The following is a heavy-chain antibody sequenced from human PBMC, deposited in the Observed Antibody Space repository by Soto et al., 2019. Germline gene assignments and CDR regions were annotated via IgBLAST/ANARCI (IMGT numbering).Heavy chain of an antibody. J-gene: IGHJ3*02. CDR2: IDTRGGST. CDR3: ARDLPRDLVRGSFDI. D-gene: IGHD3-10*01. Sequence: QAQLVQSGAEVKKPGASANISCKASGYTFTRYNIHWVRQAPGQGLEWMGIIDTRGGSTEYTQRFQGRVTMTRDTSTGTVYMHLSSLGSEDTAIYYCARDLPRDLVRGSFDIWGQGTMVTVSS. CDR1: GYTFTRYN. V-gene: IGHV1-46*01.